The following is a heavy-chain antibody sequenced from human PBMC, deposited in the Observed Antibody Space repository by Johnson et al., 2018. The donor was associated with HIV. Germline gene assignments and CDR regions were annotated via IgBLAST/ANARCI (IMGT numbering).Heavy chain of an antibody. Sequence: QVQLVESGGGVVQPGRSLRLSCAASGFTVSSNYMSWVRQAPGKGLEWVAFIRYDGSNKYYADSVKGRFTISRDNSKNTLYVQMNRLRTEDTAVYFCAKGRSGGSGAFDIWGQGTMVTVSS. CDR1: GFTVSSNY. CDR3: AKGRSGGSGAFDI. J-gene: IGHJ3*02. V-gene: IGHV3-30*02. D-gene: IGHD3-10*01. CDR2: IRYDGSNK.